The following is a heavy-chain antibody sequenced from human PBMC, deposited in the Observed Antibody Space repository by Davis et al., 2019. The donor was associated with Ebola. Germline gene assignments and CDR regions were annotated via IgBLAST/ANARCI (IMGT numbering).Heavy chain of an antibody. V-gene: IGHV1-58*02. CDR3: AAKASSGWSYGMDV. CDR2: IVVGSGNT. Sequence: SVKVSCKASGYTFTGYYMHWVRQAPGQGLEWIGWIVVGSGNTNYAQKFQERVTITRDMSTSTAYMELSSLRSEDTAVYYCAAKASSGWSYGMDVWGQGTTVTVSS. D-gene: IGHD6-19*01. CDR1: GYTFTGYY. J-gene: IGHJ6*02.